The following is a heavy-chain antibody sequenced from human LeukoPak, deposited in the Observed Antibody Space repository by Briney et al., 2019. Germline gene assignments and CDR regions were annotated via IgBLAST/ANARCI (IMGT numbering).Heavy chain of an antibody. CDR1: GYTFTGYY. V-gene: IGHV1-18*04. CDR2: ISAYNGNT. CDR3: ARAPYDILTGYGDDY. Sequence: ASVKVSCKASGYTFTGYYMHWVRQAPGQGLEWMGWISAYNGNTNYAQRLQGRVTMTTDTSTNTAYMELRSLTSDDAAAYYCARAPYDILTGYGDDYWGQGTLVTVSS. J-gene: IGHJ4*02. D-gene: IGHD3-9*01.